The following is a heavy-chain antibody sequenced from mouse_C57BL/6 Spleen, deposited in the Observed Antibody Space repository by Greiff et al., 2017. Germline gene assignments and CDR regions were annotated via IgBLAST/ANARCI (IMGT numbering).Heavy chain of an antibody. Sequence: VQLQQSGPELVKPGASVKIPCKASGYTFTDYNMDWVKQGHGKSLEWIGDINPNNGGTIYNQKFKGKATLTVDKSSSTAYMELRSLTSEDTAVYYCARRDYGYDGYYFDYWGQGTTLTVSS. CDR3: ARRDYGYDGYYFDY. CDR2: INPNNGGT. J-gene: IGHJ2*01. D-gene: IGHD2-3*01. CDR1: GYTFTDYN. V-gene: IGHV1-18*01.